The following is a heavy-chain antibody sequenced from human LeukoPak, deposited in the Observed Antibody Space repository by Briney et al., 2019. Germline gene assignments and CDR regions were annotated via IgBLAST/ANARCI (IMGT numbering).Heavy chain of an antibody. V-gene: IGHV4-59*01. J-gene: IGHJ3*02. CDR3: ARDRIGYSYGSDAFDI. Sequence: PSETLSFTCTVSGGSISSYYWSWIRQPPGKGLEWIGYIYYSGSTNYNPSLKSRVTISVDTSKNQFSLKLSSVTAADTAVYYCARDRIGYSYGSDAFDIWGQGTMVTVSS. CDR1: GGSISSYY. D-gene: IGHD5-18*01. CDR2: IYYSGST.